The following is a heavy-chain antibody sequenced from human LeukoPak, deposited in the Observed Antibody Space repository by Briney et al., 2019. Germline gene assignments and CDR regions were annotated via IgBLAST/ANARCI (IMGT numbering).Heavy chain of an antibody. Sequence: GSLRLSCTASGFTFSTYSMNRVRQAPGKGLEWIGEIYHSGSTNYNPSLKSRVTISVDKSKNQFSLKLSSVTAADTAVYYCAREYYYDSSGYYYDYWGQGTLVTVSS. CDR2: IYHSGST. D-gene: IGHD3-22*01. CDR1: GFTFSTYSM. J-gene: IGHJ4*02. V-gene: IGHV4-4*02. CDR3: AREYYYDSSGYYYDY.